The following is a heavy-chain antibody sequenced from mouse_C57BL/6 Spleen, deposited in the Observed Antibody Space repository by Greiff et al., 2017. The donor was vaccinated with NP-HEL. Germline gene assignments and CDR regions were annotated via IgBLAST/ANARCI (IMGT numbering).Heavy chain of an antibody. CDR1: GFTFSSYA. Sequence: EVQGVESGGGLVKPGGSLKLSCAASGFTFSSYAMSWVRQTPEKRLEWVATISDGGSYTYYPDNVKGRFTISRDNAKNNLYLQMSHLKSEDTAMYYCARVSDYYGSNYYAMDYWGQGTSVTVSS. D-gene: IGHD1-1*01. J-gene: IGHJ4*01. V-gene: IGHV5-4*01. CDR3: ARVSDYYGSNYYAMDY. CDR2: ISDGGSYT.